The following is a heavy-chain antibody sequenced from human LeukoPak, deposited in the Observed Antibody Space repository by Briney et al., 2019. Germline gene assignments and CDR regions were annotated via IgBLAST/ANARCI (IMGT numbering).Heavy chain of an antibody. CDR1: GGSISSSSYY. Sequence: PSETLSLTCTVSGGSISSSSYYWGWIRQPPGKGLEWIGSIYYSGSTNYNPSLKSRVTISVDTSKNQFSLKLTSVTAADTAVYYCARGRVITTVDYWGQGTLVTVSS. D-gene: IGHD3-22*01. V-gene: IGHV4-39*07. J-gene: IGHJ4*02. CDR2: IYYSGST. CDR3: ARGRVITTVDY.